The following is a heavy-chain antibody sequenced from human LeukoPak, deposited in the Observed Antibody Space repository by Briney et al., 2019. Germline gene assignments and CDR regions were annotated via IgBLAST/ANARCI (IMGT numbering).Heavy chain of an antibody. CDR1: GFTFSGSA. CDR2: IRSKANSYAT. D-gene: IGHD5-24*01. Sequence: GGSLRLTCAACGFTFSGSAMHWVRQASGKGLEWVGRIRSKANSYATAYAASVKGRFTISRDDSKNTAYLQMNSLKTEDTAVYYCTTRFAGRDGYKDDYWGQGTLVTVSS. CDR3: TTRFAGRDGYKDDY. V-gene: IGHV3-73*01. J-gene: IGHJ4*02.